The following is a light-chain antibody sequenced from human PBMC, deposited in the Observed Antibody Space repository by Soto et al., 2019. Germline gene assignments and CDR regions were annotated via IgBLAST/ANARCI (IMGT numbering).Light chain of an antibody. CDR1: QSVSSSY. Sequence: EIVLTQSPGTLSLSPGERATLSCRASQSVSSSYLAWYQQKPGQAPRLLIYSASSRATGIPDRFSGSGSGTDLTLTISRLETEDFAVYYCQQYDSSPLPFGQGTKVEIQ. CDR3: QQYDSSPLP. CDR2: SAS. J-gene: IGKJ1*01. V-gene: IGKV3-20*01.